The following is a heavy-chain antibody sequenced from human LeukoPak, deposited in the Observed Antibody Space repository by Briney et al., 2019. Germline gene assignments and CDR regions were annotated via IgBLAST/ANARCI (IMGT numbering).Heavy chain of an antibody. J-gene: IGHJ3*02. CDR1: GFTFSSYE. CDR2: ISSSGSTI. V-gene: IGHV3-48*03. CDR3: AREYSGSYCAFDI. D-gene: IGHD1-26*01. Sequence: GGSLRLSCAASGFTFSSYEMNWVRQAPGKGLVWVSYISSSGSTIYYADSVKGRFTISRDNAKNSLYLQMNTLRAEDTAVYYCAREYSGSYCAFDIWGQGTMVTVSS.